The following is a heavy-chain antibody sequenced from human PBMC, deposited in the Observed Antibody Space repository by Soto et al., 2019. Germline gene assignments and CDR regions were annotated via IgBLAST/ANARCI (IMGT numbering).Heavy chain of an antibody. CDR3: ARGPLSSGCFDY. Sequence: QVQLQQWGAGLLKPSETLSLTCAVYGGSFSGYYWSWIRQPPGKGLEWIGEINHSGSTNYNPSLKSRVTISVDTSKNQFSLKLSSVTAADTAVYYCARGPLSSGCFDYWGQGTLVTVSS. D-gene: IGHD6-19*01. CDR2: INHSGST. V-gene: IGHV4-34*01. J-gene: IGHJ4*02. CDR1: GGSFSGYY.